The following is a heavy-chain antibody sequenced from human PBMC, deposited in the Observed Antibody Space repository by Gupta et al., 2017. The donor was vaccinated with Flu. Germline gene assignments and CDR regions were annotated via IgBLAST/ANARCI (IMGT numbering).Heavy chain of an antibody. CDR2: TWFDGTMK. J-gene: IGHJ6*02. Sequence: QVQLVESGGGVVQPGGSLRLSCAASGFRFSESVMDWVRQAPGKGLEWVADTWFDGTMKYYADSVRGRFTISRDNSKNTLFVQMNSLRAEDTAVYFCARGGYGSGGRCDHYRGMDVWGQGTTVTVSS. V-gene: IGHV3-33*01. D-gene: IGHD2-15*01. CDR3: ARGGYGSGGRCDHYRGMDV. CDR1: GFRFSESV.